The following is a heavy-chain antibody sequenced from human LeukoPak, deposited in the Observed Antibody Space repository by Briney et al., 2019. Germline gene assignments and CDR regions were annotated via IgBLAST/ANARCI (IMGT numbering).Heavy chain of an antibody. CDR1: GFTFSSYA. Sequence: GGSLRLSCAASGFTFSSYAMSWVRQAPGRGLEWVSTISDTDGNTYSADSVKGRFTISRDNSKNTLNLQMNSLRAEDTAVYYCAKDRARYSSSSAVFDYWGQGTLVTVSS. V-gene: IGHV3-23*01. D-gene: IGHD6-6*01. CDR3: AKDRARYSSSSAVFDY. CDR2: ISDTDGNT. J-gene: IGHJ4*02.